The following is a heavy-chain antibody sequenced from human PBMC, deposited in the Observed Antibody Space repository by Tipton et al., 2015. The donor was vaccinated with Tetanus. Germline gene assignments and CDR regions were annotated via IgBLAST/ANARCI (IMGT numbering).Heavy chain of an antibody. CDR3: AKSRSWYSGSY. D-gene: IGHD6-13*01. J-gene: IGHJ4*02. Sequence: SLRLSCAASGFTFSSYSMNWVRQAPGKGLEWVTYISSSSSTIYYADSVKGRFTISRDNSKNTLYLQMNSLRAEDTAVYYCAKSRSWYSGSYWGQGTLVTVSS. CDR2: ISSSSSTI. V-gene: IGHV3-48*01. CDR1: GFTFSSYS.